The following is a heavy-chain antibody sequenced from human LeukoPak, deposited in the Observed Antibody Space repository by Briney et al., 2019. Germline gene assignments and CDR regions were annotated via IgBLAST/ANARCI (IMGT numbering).Heavy chain of an antibody. J-gene: IGHJ3*02. CDR1: GGTFSSYA. CDR3: ASYDSSGDDAFDI. V-gene: IGHV1-69*05. Sequence: SVRVSCKASGGTFSSYAISWVRQAPGQGLEWMGGIIPIFGTANYAQKFQGRVTITTDESTSTAYMELSSLRSEDTAVYYCASYDSSGDDAFDIWGQGTMVTVSS. D-gene: IGHD3-22*01. CDR2: IIPIFGTA.